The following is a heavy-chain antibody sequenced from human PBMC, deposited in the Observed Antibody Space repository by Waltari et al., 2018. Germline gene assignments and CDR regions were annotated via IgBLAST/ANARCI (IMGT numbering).Heavy chain of an antibody. Sequence: QVQLQQWGAGLLKPSETLSLTCAVYGGSFSGYYWSWIRQPPGKGLEWIGEINHSGSTNYNPSLKSRVTISVDTSKNQFSLKLSSVTAADTAVYYCAQLHSGSHYSRVVDAFDIWGQGTMVTVSS. CDR2: INHSGST. V-gene: IGHV4-34*01. D-gene: IGHD1-26*01. CDR1: GGSFSGYY. CDR3: AQLHSGSHYSRVVDAFDI. J-gene: IGHJ3*02.